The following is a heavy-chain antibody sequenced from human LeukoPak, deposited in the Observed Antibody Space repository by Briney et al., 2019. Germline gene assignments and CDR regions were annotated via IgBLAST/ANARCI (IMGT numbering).Heavy chain of an antibody. V-gene: IGHV3-23*01. D-gene: IGHD3-3*01. CDR1: GFTFSSYV. CDR2: ISGSGGST. J-gene: IGHJ4*02. CDR3: AKGMYYDFWSAHDY. Sequence: SGGSLRLSCAASGFTFSSYVMSWVRQAPGKGLEWVSAISGSGGSTYYADSVKGRFTISRDNSKNTLYLQMNSLRAEDTAVYYCAKGMYYDFWSAHDYWGQGTLVTVSS.